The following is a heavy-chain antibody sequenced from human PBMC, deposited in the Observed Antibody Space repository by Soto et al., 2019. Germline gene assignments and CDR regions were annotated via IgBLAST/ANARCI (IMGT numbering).Heavy chain of an antibody. CDR2: ISYDGSNK. J-gene: IGHJ6*02. D-gene: IGHD1-26*01. CDR3: ARASGSYCCHYYYGMDV. V-gene: IGHV3-30-3*01. CDR1: GFTFSSYA. Sequence: QVQLVESGGGVVQPGRSLRLSCAASGFTFSSYAMHWVRQAPGKGLEWVAVISYDGSNKYYADSVKGRFTISRDNSKNTLYLQMNSLRAEDTAVYYCARASGSYCCHYYYGMDVWGQGTTVTVSS.